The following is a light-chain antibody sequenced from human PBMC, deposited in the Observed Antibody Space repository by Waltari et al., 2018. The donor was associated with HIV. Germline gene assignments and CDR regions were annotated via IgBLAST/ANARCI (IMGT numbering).Light chain of an antibody. V-gene: IGLV3-1*01. Sequence: SYELTQPPSVSVSPGQTASLTCSGDKLGDKYACWYQQKPGQSPVLVIYQDDKRPSGMPGRFSGSNSGNTATLTISGTQAMDEADYYCQTWDSNILFGGGTKLTVL. CDR1: KLGDKY. J-gene: IGLJ2*01. CDR3: QTWDSNIL. CDR2: QDD.